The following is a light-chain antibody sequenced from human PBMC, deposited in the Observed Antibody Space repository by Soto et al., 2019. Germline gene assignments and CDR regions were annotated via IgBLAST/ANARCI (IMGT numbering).Light chain of an antibody. CDR2: DAS. Sequence: EIVLTQSPATLSLSPGERTTLSCRASQSISSYLAWYQQKPGQAPRLLIYDASNRATGIPARFSGSGSGTDFTLTSSSLEPEDFAVYYCQQRSNWGLTFGGGTKVDIK. CDR1: QSISSY. J-gene: IGKJ4*01. V-gene: IGKV3-11*01. CDR3: QQRSNWGLT.